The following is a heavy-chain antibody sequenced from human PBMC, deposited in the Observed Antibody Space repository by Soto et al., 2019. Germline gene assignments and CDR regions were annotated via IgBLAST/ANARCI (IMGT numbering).Heavy chain of an antibody. J-gene: IGHJ6*02. Sequence: ASVKVSCKASGYTFTSYGISWVRQAPGQGLEWMGWISAYNGNTNYAQKLQGRVTMTTDTSTSTAYMELRSLRSDDTAVYYCARGRRAAAIFSYYYYGMDVWGQGTTVTVSS. CDR3: ARGRRAAAIFSYYYYGMDV. V-gene: IGHV1-18*01. D-gene: IGHD2-2*01. CDR1: GYTFTSYG. CDR2: ISAYNGNT.